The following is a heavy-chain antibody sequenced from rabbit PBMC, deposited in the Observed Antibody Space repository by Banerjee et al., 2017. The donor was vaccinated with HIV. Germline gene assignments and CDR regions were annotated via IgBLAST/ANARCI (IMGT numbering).Heavy chain of an antibody. Sequence: QSLEESGGDLVTPGASLTLTCTASGFSFSRSYYMCWVRQAPGKGLEWIGCIYTASSGSTYYASWAKGRFTISKTSSTTVTLQMTSLTAADTATYFCARDLAGVIGWNFDLWGPGTLVTVS. J-gene: IGHJ4*01. D-gene: IGHD4-1*01. CDR3: ARDLAGVIGWNFDL. CDR1: GFSFSRSYY. CDR2: IYTASSGST. V-gene: IGHV1S40*01.